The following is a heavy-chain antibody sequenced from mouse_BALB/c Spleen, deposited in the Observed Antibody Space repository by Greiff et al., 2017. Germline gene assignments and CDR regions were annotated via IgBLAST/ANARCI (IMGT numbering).Heavy chain of an antibody. CDR2: ISSGGSYT. CDR3: ARHYYGSSYAMDY. Sequence: DVKLVESGGGLVKPGGSLKLSCAASGFTFSSYAMSWVRQTPEKRLEWVATISSGGSYTYYPDSVKGRFTISRDNAKNTLYLQMSSLKSEDTAMYYCARHYYGSSYAMDYWGQGTSVTVSS. V-gene: IGHV5-6-4*01. D-gene: IGHD1-1*01. CDR1: GFTFSSYA. J-gene: IGHJ4*01.